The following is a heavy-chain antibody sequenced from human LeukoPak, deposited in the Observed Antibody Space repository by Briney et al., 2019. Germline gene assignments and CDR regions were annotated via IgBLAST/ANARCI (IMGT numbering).Heavy chain of an antibody. J-gene: IGHJ4*02. D-gene: IGHD3-9*01. V-gene: IGHV3-30*18. CDR2: ISYDGSNK. CDR3: AKDQADYDILTGYSYYFDY. Sequence: GGSLRLSCAASGFTFSSYGMHWVRQAPGKGLEWVAVISYDGSNKYYADSVKGRFTISRDNSKNTLYLQMNSLRAEDTAVYYCAKDQADYDILTGYSYYFDYWGQGTLVTVSS. CDR1: GFTFSSYG.